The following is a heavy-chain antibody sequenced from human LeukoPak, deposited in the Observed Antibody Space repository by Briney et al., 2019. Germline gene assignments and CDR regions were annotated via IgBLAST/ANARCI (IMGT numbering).Heavy chain of an antibody. Sequence: ASVKVSCKASGYTFTSYDINWVRQATGQGLEWMGWMNPNSGNTGYAQKFQGRVTMTRNTSISTAYMELSSLRSEDTAVYYCARDPQYYYDSSGYYRYNWFDPWGQGTLVTVSS. D-gene: IGHD3-22*01. J-gene: IGHJ5*02. CDR2: MNPNSGNT. V-gene: IGHV1-8*01. CDR1: GYTFTSYD. CDR3: ARDPQYYYDSSGYYRYNWFDP.